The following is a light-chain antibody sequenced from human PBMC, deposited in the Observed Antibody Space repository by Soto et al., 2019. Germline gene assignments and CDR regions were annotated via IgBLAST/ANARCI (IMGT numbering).Light chain of an antibody. Sequence: QSVLTQFASVSGSPGQSITISCAGTSSDVGTYNYVSWYQLHPDKAPKLIIYAVSNRPSGVSNRFSGSKSGNTASLTISGLQAEDEAHYFCSSYTTSSALVVFGGGTQLTVL. CDR3: SSYTTSSALVV. V-gene: IGLV2-14*01. J-gene: IGLJ2*01. CDR2: AVS. CDR1: SSDVGTYNY.